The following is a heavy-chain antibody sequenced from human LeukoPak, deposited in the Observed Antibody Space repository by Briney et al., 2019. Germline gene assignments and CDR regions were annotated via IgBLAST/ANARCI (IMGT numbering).Heavy chain of an antibody. Sequence: ASVKVSCKASGYTFTGYYMHWVRQAPGQGLEWMGSINPNSGGTNYAQKFQGRVTMTRDTSISTAYMELSRLRSDDTAVYYCARERTAGYCSSTSCRNWFDPWGQGNLVTASS. CDR3: ARERTAGYCSSTSCRNWFDP. CDR2: INPNSGGT. V-gene: IGHV1-2*02. D-gene: IGHD2-2*01. J-gene: IGHJ5*02. CDR1: GYTFTGYY.